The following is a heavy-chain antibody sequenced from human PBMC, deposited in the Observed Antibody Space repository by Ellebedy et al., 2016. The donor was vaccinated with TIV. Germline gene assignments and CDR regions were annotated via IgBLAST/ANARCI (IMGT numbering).Heavy chain of an antibody. Sequence: ASVKVSXXASGYTFTGYYMHWVRQAPGQGLEWMGWINPNSGGTNYAQKFQGRVTMTRDTSISTAYMELSRLRSDDTAVYYCARRSRYYYDSSGYTVYFDYWGQGTLVTVSS. CDR3: ARRSRYYYDSSGYTVYFDY. J-gene: IGHJ4*02. CDR1: GYTFTGYY. V-gene: IGHV1-2*02. D-gene: IGHD3-22*01. CDR2: INPNSGGT.